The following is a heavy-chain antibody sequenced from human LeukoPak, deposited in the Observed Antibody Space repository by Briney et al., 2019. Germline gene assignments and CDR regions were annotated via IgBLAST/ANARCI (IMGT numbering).Heavy chain of an antibody. CDR3: VRENYYGLGSYYPYFYYGMDV. CDR1: GGSFSGYY. CDR2: INHSGST. J-gene: IGHJ6*02. Sequence: PSETLSLTCAVYGGSFSGYYWSWIRQPPGKGLEWIGEINHSGSTTYNPPLKSRVTISIDTSKNQLSLELNSVAEADTGGYDCVRENYYGLGSYYPYFYYGMDVWGQGTTVTLS. V-gene: IGHV4-34*01. D-gene: IGHD3-10*01.